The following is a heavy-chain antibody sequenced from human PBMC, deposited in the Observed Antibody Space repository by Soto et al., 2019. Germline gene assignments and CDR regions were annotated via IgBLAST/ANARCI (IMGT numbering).Heavy chain of an antibody. CDR3: ARRGLRYLVYGMDV. Sequence: SSETLSLTCAVYGGSLSGYYWSWIRQPPGKGLEWIGEINHSGSTNYNPSLKSRVTISVDTSKNQFSLKLSSVTAADTAVYYCARRGLRYLVYGMDVWGQGTTVTVSS. CDR1: GGSLSGYY. V-gene: IGHV4-34*01. J-gene: IGHJ6*02. D-gene: IGHD3-9*01. CDR2: INHSGST.